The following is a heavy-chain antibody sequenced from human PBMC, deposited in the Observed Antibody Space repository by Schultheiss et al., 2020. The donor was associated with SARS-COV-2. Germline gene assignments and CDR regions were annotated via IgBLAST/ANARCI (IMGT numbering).Heavy chain of an antibody. CDR3: ARDSFSANFDY. J-gene: IGHJ4*02. CDR2: IWYDGSNK. Sequence: GGSLRLSCAASGFTFSSYSMNWVRQAPGKGLEWVAVIWYDGSNKYYADSVKGRFTISRDNSKNTLYLQMNSLRAEDTAVYYCARDSFSANFDYWGQGTLVTVSS. CDR1: GFTFSSYS. V-gene: IGHV3-33*08. D-gene: IGHD2-15*01.